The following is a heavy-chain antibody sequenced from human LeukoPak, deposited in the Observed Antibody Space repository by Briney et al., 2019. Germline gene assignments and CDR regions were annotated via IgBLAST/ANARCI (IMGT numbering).Heavy chain of an antibody. V-gene: IGHV3-30-3*01. CDR1: GFNFSIYS. CDR3: AREEGGTKDSWFDP. Sequence: GGSLRLSCAASGFNFSIYSMNWVRQAPGKGLEWVAVISYDGSNKYYADSVKGRFTISRDNSKNTLYLQMNSLRAEDTAVYYCAREEGGTKDSWFDPWGQGTLVTVSS. D-gene: IGHD2-8*01. CDR2: ISYDGSNK. J-gene: IGHJ5*02.